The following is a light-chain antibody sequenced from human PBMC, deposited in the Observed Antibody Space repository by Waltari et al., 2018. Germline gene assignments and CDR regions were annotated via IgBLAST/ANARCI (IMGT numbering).Light chain of an antibody. CDR1: TLDTQA. CDR2: KDA. V-gene: IGLV3-1*01. J-gene: IGLJ2*01. Sequence: YELSQPPSLAVSPRQTTPSTCSGNTLDTQALHWYQQRPGQPPILVISKDAARPSGIPERFSGTNSGNTATLTISGTQVVDEADYYCQAWDVAIVVFGGGTKLTVL. CDR3: QAWDVAIVV.